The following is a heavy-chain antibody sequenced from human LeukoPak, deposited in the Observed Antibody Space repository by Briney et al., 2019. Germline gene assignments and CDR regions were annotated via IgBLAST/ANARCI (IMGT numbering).Heavy chain of an antibody. V-gene: IGHV3-33*01. CDR3: ARGRSSSWYDAFDI. CDR2: IWYDGSNK. J-gene: IGHJ3*02. D-gene: IGHD6-13*01. Sequence: GRSLRLSCAASGFTFSSYGMHWVRHAPGKGLEWVGVIWYDGSNKYYADSVKGRFTISRENSKNTLYLQMNSLRAEDTAVYYCARGRSSSWYDAFDIWGQGTMVTVSS. CDR1: GFTFSSYG.